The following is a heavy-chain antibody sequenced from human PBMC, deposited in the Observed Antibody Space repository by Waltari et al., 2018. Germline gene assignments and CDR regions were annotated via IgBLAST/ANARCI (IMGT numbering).Heavy chain of an antibody. V-gene: IGHV4-38-2*02. Sequence: QVRLQESGPGLVKPSETLSLTCALSGYSINNGYYWGWIRQPPGKGLEWIGSIYRSGSTYYNPSLKSRVTISVDTSKNQFSLQLNSVTPEDTAVYYCARESTSIAAAGTDLHPWGQGTLVTVSS. D-gene: IGHD6-13*01. J-gene: IGHJ5*02. CDR3: ARESTSIAAAGTDLHP. CDR1: GYSINNGYY. CDR2: IYRSGST.